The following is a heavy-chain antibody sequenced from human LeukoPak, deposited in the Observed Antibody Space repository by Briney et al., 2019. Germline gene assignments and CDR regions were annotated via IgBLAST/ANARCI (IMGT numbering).Heavy chain of an antibody. J-gene: IGHJ4*02. CDR1: GFAFSGRE. V-gene: IGHV3-48*03. D-gene: IGHD5-12*01. CDR2: ISSNGKSI. CDR3: VRASYTGFDLHFDQ. Sequence: GGSLRLSCSASGFAFSGREMAWVRQAPGKGLEWVSYISSNGKSILHADSVKGRISISRDNAKKSLYLQLGGLRVEDSAFYYCVRASYTGFDLHFDQWGQGTLVTVSS.